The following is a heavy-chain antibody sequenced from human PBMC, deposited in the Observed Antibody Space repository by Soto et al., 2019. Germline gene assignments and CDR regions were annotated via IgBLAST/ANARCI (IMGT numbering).Heavy chain of an antibody. J-gene: IGHJ6*02. CDR1: GRSISSSSYY. CDR3: ARHNGPLSVGYDYDMEV. Sequence: SDTLSLSCTVSGRSISSSSYYWGWIRQPPGKGLEWIGSIYYSGYTYYNPSLKSRVTTSVDTSKSPFSLKLSSVTAADTAVYYCARHNGPLSVGYDYDMEVWGQGTTVTVS. CDR2: IYYSGYT. V-gene: IGHV4-39*01.